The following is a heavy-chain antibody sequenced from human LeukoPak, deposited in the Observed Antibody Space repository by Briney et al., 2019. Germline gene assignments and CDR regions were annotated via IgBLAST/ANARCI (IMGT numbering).Heavy chain of an antibody. CDR3: ARSRYQLLYDY. V-gene: IGHV4-61*02. J-gene: IGHJ4*02. Sequence: SETLSLTCTVSGGSISSGSYYWSWIRQPAGKGLEWIGRIYTSGSTNYNPSLKSRVTISVGTSKNQFSLKLSSVTAAATAVYYCARSRYQLLYDYWGQGTLVTVSS. CDR1: GGSISSGSYY. CDR2: IYTSGST. D-gene: IGHD2-2*02.